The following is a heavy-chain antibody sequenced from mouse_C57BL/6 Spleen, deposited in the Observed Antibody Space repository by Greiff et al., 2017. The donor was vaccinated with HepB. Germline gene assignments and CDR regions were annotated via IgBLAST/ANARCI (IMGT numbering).Heavy chain of an antibody. D-gene: IGHD2-4*01. V-gene: IGHV1-15*01. CDR2: IDPETGGT. CDR3: TREGYDYDGAWFAY. CDR1: GYTFTDYE. J-gene: IGHJ3*01. Sequence: QVQLQQSGAELVRPGASVTLSCKASGYTFTDYEMHWVKQTPVHGLEWIGAIDPETGGTAYNQKFKGKAILTADKSSLTAYMELRSLTSEDSAVYYCTREGYDYDGAWFAYWGQGTLVTVSA.